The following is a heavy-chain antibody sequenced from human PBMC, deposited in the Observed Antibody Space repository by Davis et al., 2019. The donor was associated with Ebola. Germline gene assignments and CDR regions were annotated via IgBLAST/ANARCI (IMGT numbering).Heavy chain of an antibody. CDR3: ARGITMIDPRYYFDY. D-gene: IGHD3-22*01. Sequence: AASVKVSCKASGYTLTSYAMYWVRQAPGQRLEYMGWINAGNGNTQYSQKFQGRVTITRDTSASTVYMELSSLRSEDTAVYYCARGITMIDPRYYFDYWGQGTLVTVSS. CDR1: GYTLTSYA. V-gene: IGHV1-3*01. J-gene: IGHJ4*02. CDR2: INAGNGNT.